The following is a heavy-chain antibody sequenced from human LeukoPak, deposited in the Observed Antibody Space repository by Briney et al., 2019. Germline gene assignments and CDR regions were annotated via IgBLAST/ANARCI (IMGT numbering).Heavy chain of an antibody. J-gene: IGHJ4*02. CDR2: IYYSGST. CDR3: ARVGSSSSFGY. CDR1: GGSISSYY. V-gene: IGHV4-59*01. D-gene: IGHD6-6*01. Sequence: SETLSLTCTASGGSISSYYWSWIRQPPGKGLEWIGYIYYSGSTNYNPSLKSRVTISVDTSKNQFSLKLSSVTAADTAVYYCARVGSSSSFGYWGQGTLVTVSS.